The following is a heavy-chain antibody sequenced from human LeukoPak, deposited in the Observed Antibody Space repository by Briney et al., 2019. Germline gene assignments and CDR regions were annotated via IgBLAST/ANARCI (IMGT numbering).Heavy chain of an antibody. D-gene: IGHD4-17*01. CDR2: IYYSGST. CDR1: GGSIRSYY. Sequence: SETLSLTCTVPGGSIRSYYWSWIRQPPGKGLEWIGYIYYSGSTNYNPSLKSRVSISVDTSKNQFSLKLSSVTAADTAVYYCARTGSTVTMLYPFDHWGQGTLVTVSS. CDR3: ARTGSTVTMLYPFDH. V-gene: IGHV4-59*01. J-gene: IGHJ4*02.